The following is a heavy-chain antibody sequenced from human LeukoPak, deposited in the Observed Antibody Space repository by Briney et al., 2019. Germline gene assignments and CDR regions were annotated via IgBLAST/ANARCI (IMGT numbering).Heavy chain of an antibody. D-gene: IGHD3-22*01. CDR1: GFTFSSYA. CDR2: IQYDESSK. CDR3: ARGYYDSSGYYYPVYFDH. Sequence: GGSLRLSCAASGFTFSSYAMSWVRQAPGKGLEWLTFIQYDESSKYYADSVKGRFTISRDNSKNTLYLQMNTLRVEDTAVYYCARGYYDSSGYYYPVYFDHWGQGTLVTVSS. J-gene: IGHJ4*02. V-gene: IGHV3-30*02.